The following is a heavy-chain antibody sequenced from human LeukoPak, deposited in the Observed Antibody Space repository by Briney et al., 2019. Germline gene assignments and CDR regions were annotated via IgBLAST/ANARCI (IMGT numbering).Heavy chain of an antibody. V-gene: IGHV4-61*02. J-gene: IGHJ4*02. D-gene: IGHD3-3*01. Sequence: SETLSLTCTVPGGPISSGSYYWSWIRQPAGKGLEWIGRIYTSGSTNYNPSLKSRVTISVDTSKNQFSLKLSSVTAADTAVYYCARAGYYDFWSGYYDYFDYWGQGTLVTVSS. CDR1: GGPISSGSYY. CDR3: ARAGYYDFWSGYYDYFDY. CDR2: IYTSGST.